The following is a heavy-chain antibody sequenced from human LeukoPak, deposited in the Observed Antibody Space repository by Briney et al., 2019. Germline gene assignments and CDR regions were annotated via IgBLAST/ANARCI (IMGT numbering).Heavy chain of an antibody. CDR3: ARGYGDYVQGDYFDY. J-gene: IGHJ4*02. D-gene: IGHD4-17*01. V-gene: IGHV3-33*01. CDR1: GFTFSSYD. Sequence: AGTLSLSCAASGFTFSSYDMHWLRQAPGKGLKWVAVTWYDGSNKYYADSVKGRFTISKDNSKNTLYLQRIRLRATDTAVYYCARGYGDYVQGDYFDYWGQGTLVTVSS. CDR2: TWYDGSNK.